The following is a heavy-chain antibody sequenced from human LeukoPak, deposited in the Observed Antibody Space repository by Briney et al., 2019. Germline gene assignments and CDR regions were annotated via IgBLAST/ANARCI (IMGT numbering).Heavy chain of an antibody. CDR2: IIPILGIA. V-gene: IGHV1-69*04. Sequence: ASVKVSCKASGGTFSSYAISWVRQAPGQGLEWMGRIIPILGIANYAQKFQGRVTITADKSTSTAYMELSSLRSEDTAVYYCAAVEFMVRGVPLDYWGQGTLVTVSS. J-gene: IGHJ4*02. CDR3: AAVEFMVRGVPLDY. D-gene: IGHD3-10*01. CDR1: GGTFSSYA.